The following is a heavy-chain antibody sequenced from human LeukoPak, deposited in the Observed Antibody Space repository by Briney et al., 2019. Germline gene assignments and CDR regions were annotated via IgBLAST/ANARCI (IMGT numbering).Heavy chain of an antibody. Sequence: SVKVSCKASGGTFSSYAISWVRQAPGQGLEWMGGIIPIFGTANYAQKFQGRVTITADESTSTAYMELSSLRSEDTAVYYCARGKTYYDFWSGYRYGMGVWGQGTTVTVSS. D-gene: IGHD3-3*01. CDR1: GGTFSSYA. CDR3: ARGKTYYDFWSGYRYGMGV. J-gene: IGHJ6*02. V-gene: IGHV1-69*13. CDR2: IIPIFGTA.